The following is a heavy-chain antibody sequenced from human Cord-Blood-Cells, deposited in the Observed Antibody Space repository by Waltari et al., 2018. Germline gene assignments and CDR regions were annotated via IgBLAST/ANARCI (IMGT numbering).Heavy chain of an antibody. CDR1: GFTFSSYS. D-gene: IGHD1-1*01. V-gene: IGHV3-21*01. J-gene: IGHJ4*02. CDR2: ISSSSSYI. Sequence: VQLVESGGGLVKPGGSLRLSCAASGFTFSSYSMNWVRQAPGKGLEWVSSISSSSSYIYYADSVKGRFTISRDNAKNSLYLKMTSLRAEDTAVYYCARDIPVESKYYFDYWGQGALVTVSS. CDR3: ARDIPVESKYYFDY.